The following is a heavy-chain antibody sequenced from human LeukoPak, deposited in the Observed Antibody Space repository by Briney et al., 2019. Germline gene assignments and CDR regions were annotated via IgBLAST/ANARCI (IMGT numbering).Heavy chain of an antibody. Sequence: SETLALTCAVSGGSISSGSYSWSWIRQPPGKGLEWIGYIYYSGSTNYNPSLKSRVTISVDTSKNQFSLKLSSVTAADTAVYYCARGSEGGDFWSGYYSNYFDYWGQGTLVTVSS. V-gene: IGHV4-61*01. CDR1: GGSISSGSYS. D-gene: IGHD3-3*01. CDR2: IYYSGST. CDR3: ARGSEGGDFWSGYYSNYFDY. J-gene: IGHJ4*02.